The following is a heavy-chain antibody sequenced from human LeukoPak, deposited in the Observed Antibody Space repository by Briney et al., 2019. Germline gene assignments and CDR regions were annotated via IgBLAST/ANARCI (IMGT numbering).Heavy chain of an antibody. CDR3: ARESTSRGYSYGSEVYFDY. Sequence: SETLSLTCTVSGGSISSYYWSWIRQPPGKGLEWIGYIYYSGSTNYNPSLKSRVTISVDTSKNQSSLKLSSVTAADTAVYYCARESTSRGYSYGSEVYFDYWGQGTLVTVSS. V-gene: IGHV4-59*01. CDR1: GGSISSYY. D-gene: IGHD5-18*01. J-gene: IGHJ4*02. CDR2: IYYSGST.